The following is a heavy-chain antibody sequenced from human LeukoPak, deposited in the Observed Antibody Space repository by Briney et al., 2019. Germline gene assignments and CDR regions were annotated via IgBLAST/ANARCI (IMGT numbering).Heavy chain of an antibody. Sequence: PSETLSLTCTVSGGSISSGDYYWSWIRQPPGKGLEWIGYIYYSGSTNYNPSLKSRVTISVDTSKNQFSLKLSSVTAADTAVYYCAREAVVVNWFDPWGQGTLVTVSS. CDR2: IYYSGST. CDR3: AREAVVVNWFDP. J-gene: IGHJ5*02. V-gene: IGHV4-61*08. D-gene: IGHD2-2*01. CDR1: GGSISSGDYY.